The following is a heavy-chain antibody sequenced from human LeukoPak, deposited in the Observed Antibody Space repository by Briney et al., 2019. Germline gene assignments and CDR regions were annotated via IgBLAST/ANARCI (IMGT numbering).Heavy chain of an antibody. Sequence: SVKVSCKASGGTFSSYAISWVRQAPGQGLEWMGRIIPILGIANYAQKFQGRVTITADKSTSTAYMELSSLRSEDTAVYYCSKDFVVIPAAMGAYYFDYWGQGTLVTVSS. CDR2: IIPILGIA. D-gene: IGHD2-2*01. CDR1: GGTFSSYA. J-gene: IGHJ4*02. V-gene: IGHV1-69*04. CDR3: SKDFVVIPAAMGAYYFDY.